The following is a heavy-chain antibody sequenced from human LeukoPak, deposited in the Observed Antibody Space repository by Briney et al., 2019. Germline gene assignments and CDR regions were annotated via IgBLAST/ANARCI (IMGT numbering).Heavy chain of an antibody. Sequence: SETLSLTCAVSGGSISSYYWSWMRQPPGKGLEWLGDIYYTGTTKYNPSLKSRVTISVDTSKNQFSLKLRSVTAADTAVYYCARAPFSRGFGEYYFDYWGQGTLVTVSS. CDR1: GGSISSYY. J-gene: IGHJ4*02. CDR3: ARAPFSRGFGEYYFDY. V-gene: IGHV4-59*01. D-gene: IGHD3-10*01. CDR2: IYYTGTT.